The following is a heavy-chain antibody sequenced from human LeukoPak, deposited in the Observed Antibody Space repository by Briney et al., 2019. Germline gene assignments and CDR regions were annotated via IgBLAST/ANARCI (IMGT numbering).Heavy chain of an antibody. D-gene: IGHD6-19*01. CDR3: ARSSGWYG. CDR1: GFTFSSYE. J-gene: IGHJ4*02. Sequence: GGSLRLSCAASGFTFSSYEMNWVXQAPGXGLELISYISSSGSTIYYADSVKGRYTISRENAQHSLYLQMNSLRAEDTAVYYCARSSGWYGWGQGTLVTVSS. CDR2: ISSSGSTI. V-gene: IGHV3-48*03.